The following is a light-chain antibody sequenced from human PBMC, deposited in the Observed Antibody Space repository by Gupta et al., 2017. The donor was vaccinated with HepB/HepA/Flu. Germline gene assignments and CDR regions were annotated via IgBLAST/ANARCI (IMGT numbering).Light chain of an antibody. Sequence: DIAMTQSPLSLPVTPGEPASISCRSSQSLLHSNGYNYLDWYLQKPGQSPQLLIYLGSNRASGVPDRFSDSGSGTDFTLKISRVVVEDVGVYYCRQALQTPGTFGQGTKVEIK. CDR2: LGS. J-gene: IGKJ2*02. CDR3: RQALQTPGT. V-gene: IGKV2-28*01. CDR1: QSLLHSNGYNY.